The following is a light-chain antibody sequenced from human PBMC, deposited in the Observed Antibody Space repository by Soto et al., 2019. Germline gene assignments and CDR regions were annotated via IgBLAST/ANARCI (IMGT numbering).Light chain of an antibody. CDR2: GAS. CDR3: QQYGSSPRT. Sequence: EIVLTQSPGTLSLSPGEWATLSCRASQSVSSVDLAWYQQKPGQAPRLLIYGASSRATGIPDRFSGSGSGTDFTLTISRLEPEDFAVYYCQQYGSSPRTFGQGTKVEIK. V-gene: IGKV3-20*01. J-gene: IGKJ1*01. CDR1: QSVSSVD.